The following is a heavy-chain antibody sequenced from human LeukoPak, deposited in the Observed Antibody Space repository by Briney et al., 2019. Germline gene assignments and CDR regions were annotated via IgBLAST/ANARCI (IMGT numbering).Heavy chain of an antibody. V-gene: IGHV4-38-2*02. CDR3: ASNWVAAKYYYYYMDV. D-gene: IGHD6-25*01. CDR1: GYSISSGYY. Sequence: SETLSLTCTVSGYSISSGYYWGWIRQPPGKGLEWIGSIYHSGSTYYNPSLKSRVTISVDTSKNQLSLKLSSVTAADTAVYYCASNWVAAKYYYYYMDVWGKGTTVTVSS. J-gene: IGHJ6*03. CDR2: IYHSGST.